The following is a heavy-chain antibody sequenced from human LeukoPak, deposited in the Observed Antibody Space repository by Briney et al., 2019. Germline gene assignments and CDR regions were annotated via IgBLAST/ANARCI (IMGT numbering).Heavy chain of an antibody. J-gene: IGHJ6*02. V-gene: IGHV1-69*04. CDR3: ARFKFEALSNFWSGRYYYYGMDV. Sequence: AASVKVSCKASGGTFSSYAISWVRQAPGQGLEWMGRIIPILGIANYAQKFQGRVTITADKSTSTAYMELSSLRSEDTAVYYCARFKFEALSNFWSGRYYYYGMDVWSQGTTVTVSS. CDR1: GGTFSSYA. CDR2: IIPILGIA. D-gene: IGHD3-3*01.